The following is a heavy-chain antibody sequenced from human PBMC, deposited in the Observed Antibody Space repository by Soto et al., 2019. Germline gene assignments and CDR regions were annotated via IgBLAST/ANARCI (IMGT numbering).Heavy chain of an antibody. J-gene: IGHJ4*02. CDR2: ISSSSSYI. D-gene: IGHD3-3*01. Sequence: GGSLRLSCAASGFTFSSYSMNWVRQAPGKGLEWVSSISSSSSYIYYADSVKGRFTISRDNAKNSLYLQMNSLRAEDTVVYYCATSITIFGVATRDYWGQGTLVTVSS. CDR1: GFTFSSYS. CDR3: ATSITIFGVATRDY. V-gene: IGHV3-21*01.